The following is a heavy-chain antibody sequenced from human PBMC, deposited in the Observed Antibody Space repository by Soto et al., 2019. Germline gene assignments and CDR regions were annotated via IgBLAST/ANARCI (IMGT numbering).Heavy chain of an antibody. D-gene: IGHD3-9*01. CDR2: ISSSGSTI. CDR1: GFTFSSYE. J-gene: IGHJ6*02. CDR3: ARERLRYFDWLTYGMDV. Sequence: GGSLRLSCAASGFTFSSYEMNWVRQAPGKGLEWVSYISSSGSTIYYADSVKGRFTISRDNAKNSLYLQMNSLRAEDTAVYYCARERLRYFDWLTYGMDVWGQGTTVTVSS. V-gene: IGHV3-48*03.